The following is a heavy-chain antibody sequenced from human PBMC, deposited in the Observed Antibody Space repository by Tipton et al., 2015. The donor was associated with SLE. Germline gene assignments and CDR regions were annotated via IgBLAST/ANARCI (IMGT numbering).Heavy chain of an antibody. CDR3: ASLRIAVAGHAFDI. J-gene: IGHJ3*02. D-gene: IGHD6-19*01. Sequence: GLVKPSETLSLTCAVYGGSFSGYYWSWIRQPPGKGLEWIGYIYYSGSTNYNPSLKSRVTISVDTSKNQFSLKLSSVTAADTAVYYCASLRIAVAGHAFDIWGQGTMVTVSS. V-gene: IGHV4-59*08. CDR1: GGSFSGYY. CDR2: IYYSGST.